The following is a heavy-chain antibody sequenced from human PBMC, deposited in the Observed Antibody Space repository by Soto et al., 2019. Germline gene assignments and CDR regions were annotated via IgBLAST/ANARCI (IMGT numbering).Heavy chain of an antibody. CDR3: ARTELEPSYYYYYMDV. CDR1: GGTFSSYT. CDR2: IIPILGIA. Sequence: QVQLVQSGAEVKKPGSSVKVSCKASGGTFSSYTISWVRQAPGQGLEWMGRIIPILGIANYAQKFQSRVTITADKSTTTAYMELSSLRSEDTAVYYCARTELEPSYYYYYMDVWGKGTTVTVSS. D-gene: IGHD1-1*01. V-gene: IGHV1-69*02. J-gene: IGHJ6*03.